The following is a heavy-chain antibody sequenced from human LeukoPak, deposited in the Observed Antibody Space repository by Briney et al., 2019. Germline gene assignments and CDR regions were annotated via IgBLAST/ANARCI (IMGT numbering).Heavy chain of an antibody. CDR1: GFTFSSYE. CDR2: ISRTGNTI. Sequence: GGSLRLSCAASGFTFSSYEMNWVRQAPGKGLEWVSYISRTGNTIYYADSMKGRFTISRDNAKNSLYLQMNSLRAEDTAVYYCAKGNYLELTYFQHWGQGTLVTVSS. J-gene: IGHJ1*01. CDR3: AKGNYLELTYFQH. D-gene: IGHD1-7*01. V-gene: IGHV3-48*03.